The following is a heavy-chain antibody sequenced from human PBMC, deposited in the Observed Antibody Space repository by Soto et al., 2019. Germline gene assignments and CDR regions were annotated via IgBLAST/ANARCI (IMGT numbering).Heavy chain of an antibody. CDR3: ARESGGATATLDYYYFYMDV. D-gene: IGHD5-12*01. J-gene: IGHJ6*03. CDR2: INPNGGAT. V-gene: IGHV1-2*02. CDR1: GDSFNDYY. Sequence: VQLAQSGAEVKKPGASVKVSCKTSGDSFNDYYIHWVRQAPGQGLEWMGWINPNGGATKYAQKFQGRVTVTRDTSIRTVYMELSSLRSDHTVVYYCARESGGATATLDYYYFYMDVWGKGTTVTVSS.